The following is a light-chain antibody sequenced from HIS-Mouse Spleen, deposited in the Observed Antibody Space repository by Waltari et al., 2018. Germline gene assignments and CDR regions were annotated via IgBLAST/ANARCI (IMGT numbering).Light chain of an antibody. Sequence: QSALTPPASLSVSPGQSFTISCTATSSDVGSYTRVSRYQQHPAKAPKLMIYQGSKRPSGVSNRFSGSKSGNTASLTISGLQAEDEADYYCCSYAGSSTYWVFGGGTKLTVL. CDR3: CSYAGSSTYWV. CDR2: QGS. J-gene: IGLJ3*02. CDR1: SSDVGSYTR. V-gene: IGLV2-23*01.